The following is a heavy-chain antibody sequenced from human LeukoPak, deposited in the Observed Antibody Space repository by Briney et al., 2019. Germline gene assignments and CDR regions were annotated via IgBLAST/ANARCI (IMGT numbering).Heavy chain of an antibody. Sequence: AVGSLRLSCAASGFTFSNAYMNWVRLAPGKGLEWVGRIKPKTDGETTEYAAPVKGRFSISRDDSKNMLYLQMNSLKTEDTAVYYCITPLPYSAQGGQGTLVTVSS. CDR2: IKPKTDGETT. V-gene: IGHV3-15*07. D-gene: IGHD2-21*01. J-gene: IGHJ4*02. CDR1: GFTFSNAY. CDR3: ITPLPYSAQ.